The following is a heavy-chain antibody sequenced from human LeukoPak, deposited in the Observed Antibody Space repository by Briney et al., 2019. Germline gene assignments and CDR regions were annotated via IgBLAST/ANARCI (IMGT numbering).Heavy chain of an antibody. V-gene: IGHV4-4*07. CDR1: GGSISNYY. CDR2: IYSSGST. Sequence: SETLSLTCTVSGGSISNYYWSWIRQPAGKGLEWIGRIYSSGSTDYNPSLKSRVTISVDTSKNQFSLKLSSVTAADTAVYYCARRVIPNSFDPWGQGTLVTVSS. CDR3: ARRVIPNSFDP. J-gene: IGHJ5*02. D-gene: IGHD3-22*01.